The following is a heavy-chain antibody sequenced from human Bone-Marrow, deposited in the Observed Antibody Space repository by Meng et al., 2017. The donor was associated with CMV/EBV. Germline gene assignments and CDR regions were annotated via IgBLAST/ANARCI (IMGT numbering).Heavy chain of an antibody. D-gene: IGHD4-23*01. CDR1: GGSFSGYY. V-gene: IGHV4-34*01. CDR3: ARVLKSDYGGNSCGGDH. CDR2: ISHTGTT. Sequence: SETLSLTCAVYGGSFSGYYWSWIRQPPGKGLEWIGEISHTGTTNYNPSLKSRITISADTAKNQFFLGLSSVTAADTAVYYCARVLKSDYGGNSCGGDHWGQGTLVTFSS. J-gene: IGHJ4*02.